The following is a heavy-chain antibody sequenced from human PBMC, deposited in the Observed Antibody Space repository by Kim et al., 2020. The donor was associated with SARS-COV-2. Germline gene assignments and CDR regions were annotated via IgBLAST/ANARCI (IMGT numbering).Heavy chain of an antibody. Sequence: GESLKISCKGSGYSFTSYWISWVRQMPGKGLEWMGRIDPSDSYTNYSPSFQGHVSISADKSISTAYLQWSSLKASDTAMYYCARPGSSGYFSGAFDIWGQGTMVTVSS. J-gene: IGHJ3*02. CDR3: ARPGSSGYFSGAFDI. CDR1: GYSFTSYW. V-gene: IGHV5-10-1*01. CDR2: IDPSDSYT. D-gene: IGHD3-22*01.